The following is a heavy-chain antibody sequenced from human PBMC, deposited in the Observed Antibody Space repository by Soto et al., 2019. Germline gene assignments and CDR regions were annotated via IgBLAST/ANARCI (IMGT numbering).Heavy chain of an antibody. CDR3: ARVRRTMLRGLATMGYSFDY. CDR2: LYYGGTT. D-gene: IGHD3-10*01. CDR1: GASISSNSYY. J-gene: IGHJ4*02. Sequence: QLQLQESGPGLVKPSETLSLTCTVSGASISSNSYYWGWIRQPPGKGLEWIGTLYYGGTTTFNPSLMNRVTMSADTSENQFSLNLSTVTAADTALYYCARVRRTMLRGLATMGYSFDYWGQGTLVTVSS. V-gene: IGHV4-39*01.